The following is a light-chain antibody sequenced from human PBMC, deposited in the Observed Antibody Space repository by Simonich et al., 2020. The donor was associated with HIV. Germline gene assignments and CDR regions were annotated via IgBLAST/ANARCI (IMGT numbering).Light chain of an antibody. CDR1: QSVSYSSNNKNY. CDR2: WAS. CDR3: QQYYTTPPT. J-gene: IGKJ3*01. Sequence: DIVMTQSPDSLAVSLGERATINCKSSQSVSYSSNNKNYLAWYQQKPGQPPELLIYWASIRESGVPDRFSGSGSGTDFTLTISSLHAEDVAVYYCQQYYTTPPTFGPGTKVDI. V-gene: IGKV4-1*01.